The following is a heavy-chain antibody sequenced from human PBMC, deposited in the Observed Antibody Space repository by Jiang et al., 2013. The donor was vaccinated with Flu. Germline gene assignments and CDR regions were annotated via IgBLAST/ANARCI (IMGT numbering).Heavy chain of an antibody. CDR3: ARGGRGAVDI. Sequence: PGLVKPSQTPSLTCSVSGGSINSVGYYWSWIRQHPGKGLEWIGYIYYSGKSYSNPSLQSRAIITLDTSKNHFSLTLNSVTAADTAVYYCARGGRGAVDIWGQGTMVTVSS. CDR1: GGSINSVGYY. J-gene: IGHJ3*02. CDR2: IYYSGKS. D-gene: IGHD5-24*01. V-gene: IGHV4-31*03.